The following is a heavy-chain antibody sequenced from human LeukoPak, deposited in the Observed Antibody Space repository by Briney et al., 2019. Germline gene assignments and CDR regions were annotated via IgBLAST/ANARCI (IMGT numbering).Heavy chain of an antibody. V-gene: IGHV3-72*01. CDR3: ARGVLLSGFDY. Sequence: GGSLRLSCAASGFTFSDHYMDWVRQAPGKGLEWVGRTRNKANSYTTEYAASVKGRFTISRDDSKNSLYLQMNSLKTEDTAVYYCARGVLLSGFDYWGQGTLVTVSS. CDR1: GFTFSDHY. J-gene: IGHJ4*02. D-gene: IGHD3-10*01. CDR2: TRNKANSYTT.